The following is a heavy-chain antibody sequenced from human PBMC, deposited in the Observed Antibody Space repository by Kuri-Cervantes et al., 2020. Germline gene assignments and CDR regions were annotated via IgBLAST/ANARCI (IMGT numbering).Heavy chain of an antibody. J-gene: IGHJ6*02. D-gene: IGHD3-22*01. CDR1: EFRFSSYW. V-gene: IGHV3-7*01. CDR3: ARNQNYYHSGSYYYHYGVDV. Sequence: GGSLRLSCAASEFRFSSYWMSWVRQAPGKGLEWAANIKQDGSEKYYVDSVKGRFTISRDNAKNSLYLQMNSLRAEDTAVFYCARNQNYYHSGSYYYHYGVDVWGQGTTVTVSS. CDR2: IKQDGSEK.